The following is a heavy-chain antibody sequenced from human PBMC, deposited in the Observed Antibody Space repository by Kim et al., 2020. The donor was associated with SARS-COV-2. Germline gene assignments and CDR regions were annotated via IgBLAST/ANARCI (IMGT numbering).Heavy chain of an antibody. V-gene: IGHV3-48*03. D-gene: IGHD3-10*01. CDR1: GFTFSSYE. CDR3: GRGAYGSGNYHFDY. CDR2: ISSKGSSI. J-gene: IGHJ4*02. Sequence: GSLRLSCAASGFTFSSYEMNWVRQAPGKGLEWLSYISSKGSSIHYADSVKGRFTISRDNAKNSLYLQMNSLRAEDTAIYYCGRGAYGSGNYHFDYWGQGTLVTVSS.